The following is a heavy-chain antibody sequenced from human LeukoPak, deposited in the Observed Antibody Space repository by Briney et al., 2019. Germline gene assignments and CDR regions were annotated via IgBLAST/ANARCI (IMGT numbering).Heavy chain of an antibody. CDR2: IYYSGST. CDR3: ARLSRQWLVNTYYYYMDV. V-gene: IGHV4-39*07. CDR1: GGSISSSSYY. J-gene: IGHJ6*03. D-gene: IGHD6-19*01. Sequence: PSETLSLTCTVSGGSISSSSYYWGWIRQPPGKGLEWIGSIYYSGSTYYNPSLKSRVTISVDTSKNQFSLKLSSVTAADTAVYYCARLSRQWLVNTYYYYMDVWGKGTTVTVSS.